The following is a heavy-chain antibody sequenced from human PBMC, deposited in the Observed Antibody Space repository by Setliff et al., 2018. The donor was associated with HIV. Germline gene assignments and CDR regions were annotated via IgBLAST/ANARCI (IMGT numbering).Heavy chain of an antibody. CDR1: GGSISSGSYY. V-gene: IGHV4-61*01. D-gene: IGHD2-15*01. CDR3: ARGPYCSGGSCYSSLDY. Sequence: PSETLSLTCTVSGGSISSGSYYWSWIRQPPGKGLEWIGSIYYSGSTKYNPSLKSRVTISADTSKNQFSLKLSSVTAADTAVYYCARGPYCSGGSCYSSLDYWGQGTLVTVSS. J-gene: IGHJ4*02. CDR2: IYYSGST.